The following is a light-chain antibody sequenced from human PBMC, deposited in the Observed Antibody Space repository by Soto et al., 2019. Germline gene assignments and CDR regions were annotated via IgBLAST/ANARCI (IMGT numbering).Light chain of an antibody. V-gene: IGKV3D-20*01. CDR1: QSVSNTY. J-gene: IGKJ4*01. CDR2: HAS. Sequence: EIVLTQSPATLSLSPGERATLSCGASQSVSNTYLAWYQHKPGLAPRLLVYHASSRATGIPDRFSGSGSGTDFTLTISRLEPEDFAVYYCQHYGSSLDFGGPTKGDI. CDR3: QHYGSSLD.